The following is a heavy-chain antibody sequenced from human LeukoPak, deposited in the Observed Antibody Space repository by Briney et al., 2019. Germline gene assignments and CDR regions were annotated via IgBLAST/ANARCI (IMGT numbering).Heavy chain of an antibody. Sequence: SETLSLTCTVSGGSISSYYWSWIRQPPGKGLEWIGYIYYGGSTNYNPSLKGRVTISVDTSKNQFSLKLSSVTAADTAVYYCARHTRAAAAPYYFDYWGQGTLVTVSS. CDR3: ARHTRAAAAPYYFDY. J-gene: IGHJ4*02. CDR2: IYYGGST. D-gene: IGHD6-13*01. CDR1: GGSISSYY. V-gene: IGHV4-59*08.